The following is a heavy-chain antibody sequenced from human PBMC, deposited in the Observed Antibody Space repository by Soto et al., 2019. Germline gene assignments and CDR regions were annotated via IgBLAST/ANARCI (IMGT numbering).Heavy chain of an antibody. D-gene: IGHD2-2*01. V-gene: IGHV3-30*03. Sequence: QVQLVESGGGVVQPGRSLGLSCAASGFTFNTYGMHWVRQAPGKGLEWVAAISYDGINKYYPDSVKGRFTISRDNSKNTLYVQMNSLRAEDTAVYYCARSPQPTRGIHWYFDLWGRGILVTVSS. CDR3: ARSPQPTRGIHWYFDL. CDR2: ISYDGINK. CDR1: GFTFNTYG. J-gene: IGHJ2*01.